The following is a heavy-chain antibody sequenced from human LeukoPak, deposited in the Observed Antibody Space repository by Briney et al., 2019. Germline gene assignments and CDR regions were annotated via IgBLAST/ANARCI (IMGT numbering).Heavy chain of an antibody. CDR2: IGGDGVSA. V-gene: IGHV3-23*01. CDR3: AKSCKGYCSGGSCYGYYLDY. CDR1: GFTFSNYA. Sequence: GGSLRLSCAASGFTFSNYAMSWVRQRPGTGLEWVSAIGGDGVSAYYADSVKGRFTIYRDNSRNTLYLQMNSLRAEDTAVYYCAKSCKGYCSGGSCYGYYLDYWGQGTLVTVSS. J-gene: IGHJ4*02. D-gene: IGHD2-15*01.